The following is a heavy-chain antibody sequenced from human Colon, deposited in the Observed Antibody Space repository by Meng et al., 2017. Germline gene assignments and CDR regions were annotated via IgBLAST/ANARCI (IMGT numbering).Heavy chain of an antibody. J-gene: IGHJ5*02. CDR2: FYFSGNT. CDR1: GGSIGSGDYY. D-gene: IGHD3-22*01. V-gene: IGHV4-31*03. CDR3: ARYFYDSRGVTWFDP. Sequence: VQLVESGPGLVKPSQTLSLTCTVSGGSIGSGDYYWSWSRQHPGKGLEWIGYFYFSGNTYYNPSLKSRVSISVDTSKNRFSLNLSSVTAADTAVYYCARYFYDSRGVTWFDPWGQGTLVTVSS.